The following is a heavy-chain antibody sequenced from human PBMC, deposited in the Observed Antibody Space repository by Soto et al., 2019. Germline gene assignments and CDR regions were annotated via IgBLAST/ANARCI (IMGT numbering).Heavy chain of an antibody. D-gene: IGHD1-20*01. CDR2: ISAYNGNT. J-gene: IGHJ6*03. Sequence: ASVKVSCKASGYTFTSYGISWVRQAPGQGLEWMGWISAYNGNTNYAQKLQGSVTMTTDTSTSTAYMELRSLRSDDTAVYYCARVSGPITYYYYMDVWGKGTTVTVSS. V-gene: IGHV1-18*01. CDR1: GYTFTSYG. CDR3: ARVSGPITYYYYMDV.